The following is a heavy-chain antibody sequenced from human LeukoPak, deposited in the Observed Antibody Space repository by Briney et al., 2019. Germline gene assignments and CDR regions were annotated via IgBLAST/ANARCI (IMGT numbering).Heavy chain of an antibody. CDR1: GFTFSSYS. CDR2: ISSSSSTI. CDR3: ARGRVGAMYYFDY. V-gene: IGHV3-48*01. Sequence: GGSLRLSCAASGFTFSSYSMSWVRQAPGKGLEWVSYISSSSSTIYYADSVKGRFTISRDNAKNSLYLQMNSLRAEDTAVYYCARGRVGAMYYFDYWGQGTLVTVSS. D-gene: IGHD1-26*01. J-gene: IGHJ4*02.